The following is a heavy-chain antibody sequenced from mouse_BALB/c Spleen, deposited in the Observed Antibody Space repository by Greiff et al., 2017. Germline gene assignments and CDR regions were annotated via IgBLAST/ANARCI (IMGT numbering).Heavy chain of an antibody. J-gene: IGHJ4*01. Sequence: DVHLVESGGDLVKPGGSLKLSCAASGFTFSSYGMSWVRQTPDKRLEWVATISSGGSYTYYPDSVKGRFTISRDNAKNTLYLQMSSLKSEDTAMYYCARRGYGSSYGMDYWGQGTSVTVSS. CDR2: ISSGGSYT. V-gene: IGHV5-6*01. CDR3: ARRGYGSSYGMDY. D-gene: IGHD1-1*01. CDR1: GFTFSSYG.